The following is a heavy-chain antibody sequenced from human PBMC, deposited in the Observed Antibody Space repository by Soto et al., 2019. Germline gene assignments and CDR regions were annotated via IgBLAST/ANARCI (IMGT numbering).Heavy chain of an antibody. D-gene: IGHD3-22*01. Sequence: QVQLQESGPGLVKPSETLSLTCTVSGGSVSSGSYYWSWIRQPPGTGLEWIGYIYYSGSTNYNPAHKSRVTISVDTSKNQFSLKLSSVTAADTAVYYCAREYYYDSSGFDPWCQGTLVTVSS. CDR1: GGSVSSGSYY. CDR3: AREYYYDSSGFDP. V-gene: IGHV4-61*01. CDR2: IYYSGST. J-gene: IGHJ5*02.